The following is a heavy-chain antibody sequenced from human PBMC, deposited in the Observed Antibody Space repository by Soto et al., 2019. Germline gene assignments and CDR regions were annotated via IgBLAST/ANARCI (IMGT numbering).Heavy chain of an antibody. Sequence: EVQLLESGGGLVQPGGSLRLSCAASGFTFSSYAMSWVRQAPGKGLEWVSTISGSGGSTYYADSVKGRFTISRDNSTNTLYLQLNSLTAEDTAVYYCAKILLGYIYGGFDYWVQGTLVTVSS. CDR2: ISGSGGST. V-gene: IGHV3-23*01. J-gene: IGHJ4*02. CDR3: AKILLGYIYGGFDY. D-gene: IGHD5-18*01. CDR1: GFTFSSYA.